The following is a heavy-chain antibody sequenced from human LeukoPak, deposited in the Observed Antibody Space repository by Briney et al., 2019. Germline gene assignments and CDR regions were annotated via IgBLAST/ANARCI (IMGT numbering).Heavy chain of an antibody. CDR3: ARAVVGKEDLDY. Sequence: GGSLRLSCAASGFTFSSYGMNWVRQAPGKGLEWVSYISSSSNIMNYADSVKGRFTTSRDNAKNSLYLQMNSLRVEDTAVYFCARAVVGKEDLDYWGQGTLVTVSS. J-gene: IGHJ4*02. V-gene: IGHV3-48*01. D-gene: IGHD6-19*01. CDR1: GFTFSSYG. CDR2: ISSSSNIM.